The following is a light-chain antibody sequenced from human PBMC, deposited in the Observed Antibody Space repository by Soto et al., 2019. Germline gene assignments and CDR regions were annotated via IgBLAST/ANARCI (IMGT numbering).Light chain of an antibody. J-gene: IGLJ1*01. V-gene: IGLV2-23*01. Sequence: QSVLTQPASVSGSPGQSITISCTGTSSDFGSYNLVSWYQQHPGKAPKLMIYEGSKRPSGVSNRFSGSMSGNTASLTISGLQAEDEADYYCCSYAGSSSYVFGTGTKVTVL. CDR3: CSYAGSSSYV. CDR1: SSDFGSYNL. CDR2: EGS.